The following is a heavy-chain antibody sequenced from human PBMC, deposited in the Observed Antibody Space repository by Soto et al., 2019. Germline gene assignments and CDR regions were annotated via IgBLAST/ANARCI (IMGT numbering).Heavy chain of an antibody. CDR2: ISYDGSDK. J-gene: IGHJ4*02. D-gene: IGHD2-2*02. CDR3: AKSPNFYCSSPNCYKYYFDY. V-gene: IGHV3-30*18. Sequence: GGSLRLSCAASGFTFNTYGMHWVRQAPGKGLEWVAVISYDGSDKFYADSVKGRFTISRDNSKNTLYLQMSSLRPEDTAIYYCAKSPNFYCSSPNCYKYYFDYWGQGTLGTAPQ. CDR1: GFTFNTYG.